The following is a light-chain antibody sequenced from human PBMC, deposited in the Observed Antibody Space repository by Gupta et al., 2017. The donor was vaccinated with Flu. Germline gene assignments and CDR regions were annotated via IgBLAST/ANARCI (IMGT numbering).Light chain of an antibody. CDR1: QSCLYSSNNRNY. V-gene: IGKV4-1*01. Sequence: DIVVTESLDSLAVSLRERAHINCKTSQSCLYSSNNRNYIGWSKQKPGPPPKLLLYWESTRESAGTGRCSGSGCGSDCTITISILQAEEEDVSYCKQCDNTLPTLFTFGQGTKLEIK. CDR3: KQCDNTLPTLFT. CDR2: WES. J-gene: IGKJ2*01.